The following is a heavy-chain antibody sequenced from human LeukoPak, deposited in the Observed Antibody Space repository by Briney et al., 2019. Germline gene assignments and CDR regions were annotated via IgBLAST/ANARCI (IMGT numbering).Heavy chain of an antibody. CDR2: INHSGST. D-gene: IGHD5-18*01. CDR3: ARGRGIQLWFSPGHFDL. CDR1: GGSSSGYY. V-gene: IGHV4-34*01. Sequence: SETLPLTCAVYGGSSSGYYWSWIRQPPGKGLEWIGEINHSGSTNYNPSLKSRVTISVDTSKNQFSLKLSSVTAADTAVYYCARGRGIQLWFSPGHFDLWGRGTLVTVSS. J-gene: IGHJ2*01.